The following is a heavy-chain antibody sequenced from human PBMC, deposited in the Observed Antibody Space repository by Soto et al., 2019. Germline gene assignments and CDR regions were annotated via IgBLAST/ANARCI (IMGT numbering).Heavy chain of an antibody. CDR2: IIAIFGTA. J-gene: IGHJ3*02. CDR3: ASGPAATNAFDI. V-gene: IGHV1-69*06. Sequence: QVQLVQSGAEVKKPGSSVKVSCKASGGTFSSYAISWVRQAPGQGLEWMGGIIAIFGTANYAQKFQGRVTITADKSTSTDYMELSSLRAEDTAVYYCASGPAATNAFDIWGQGTMVTVSS. D-gene: IGHD2-2*01. CDR1: GGTFSSYA.